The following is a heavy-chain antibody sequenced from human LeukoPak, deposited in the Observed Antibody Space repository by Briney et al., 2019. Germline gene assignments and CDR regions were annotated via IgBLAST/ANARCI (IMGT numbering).Heavy chain of an antibody. D-gene: IGHD2-2*01. CDR2: INPSGGST. J-gene: IGHJ4*01. Sequence: GASVKVSCKASGYTFTSYYMHWVRQAPGQGLEWMGIINPSGGSTSYAQKFQGRVTMTRDTSTSTVYMELSSLRAEDTAIYYCARIGHDLYQTFDFWGNGNLITVSS. CDR1: GYTFTSYY. CDR3: ARIGHDLYQTFDF. V-gene: IGHV1-46*01.